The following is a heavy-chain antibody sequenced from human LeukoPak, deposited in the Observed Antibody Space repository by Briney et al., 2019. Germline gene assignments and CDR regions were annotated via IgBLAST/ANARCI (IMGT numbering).Heavy chain of an antibody. D-gene: IGHD1-26*01. V-gene: IGHV3-23*01. CDR3: AKGGGSYRNYFDY. CDR1: GFTFSSYA. CDR2: ISGSGGST. J-gene: IGHJ4*02. Sequence: GSLRLSCAASGFTFSSYAMSWVRQAPGKGLEWVSAISGSGGSTYYADSVKSRFTISRDNSKNTLYLQMNSLRAEDTAVYYCAKGGGSYRNYFDYWGQGTLVTVSS.